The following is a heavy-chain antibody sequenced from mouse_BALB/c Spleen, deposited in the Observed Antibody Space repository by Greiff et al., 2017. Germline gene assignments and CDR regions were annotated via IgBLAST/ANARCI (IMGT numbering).Heavy chain of an antibody. CDR3: AREGVYYGSSHEGFAY. V-gene: IGHV1S137*01. Sequence: QVQLQQSGAELVRPGVSVKISCKGSGYTFTDYAMHWVKQSHAKSLEWIGVISTYYGDASYNQKFKGKATMTVDKSSSTAYMELARLTSEDSAIYYCAREGVYYGSSHEGFAYWGQGTLVTVSA. J-gene: IGHJ3*01. D-gene: IGHD1-1*01. CDR1: GYTFTDYA. CDR2: ISTYYGDA.